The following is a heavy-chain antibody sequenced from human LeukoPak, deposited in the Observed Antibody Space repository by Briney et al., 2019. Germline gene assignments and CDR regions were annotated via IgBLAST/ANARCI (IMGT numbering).Heavy chain of an antibody. CDR2: VSSGHHA. D-gene: IGHD5-18*01. V-gene: IGHV3-13*01. CDR1: GFTLGGHD. J-gene: IGHJ4*02. CDR3: VREARGYHYTYFDY. Sequence: GGSLRLSCTASGFTLGGHDMHWVGQTTGGGLEWVAAVSSGHHAFYAGSVQGRFADSRVDGKNSLYLQMNSLRGGDTAVYYCVREARGYHYTYFDYWGQGSLVTVSS.